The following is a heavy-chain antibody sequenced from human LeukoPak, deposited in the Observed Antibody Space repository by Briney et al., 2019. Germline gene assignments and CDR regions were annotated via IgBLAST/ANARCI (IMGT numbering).Heavy chain of an antibody. CDR3: ARDYYSRFDY. D-gene: IGHD3-22*01. CDR1: GFXLSRYG. Sequence: GGSLRLSCAASGFXLSRYGINWVRQAPGKGLVWVSRINSEGSSTTYADSVKGRFTISRDNAKNTLILQMNSLRAEDTAVYYCARDYYSRFDYWGQGTLVTVSS. V-gene: IGHV3-74*01. CDR2: INSEGSST. J-gene: IGHJ4*02.